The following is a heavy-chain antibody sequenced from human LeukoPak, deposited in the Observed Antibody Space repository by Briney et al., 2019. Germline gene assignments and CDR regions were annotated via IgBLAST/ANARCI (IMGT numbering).Heavy chain of an antibody. D-gene: IGHD3-16*01. CDR3: ARDPGGFGWQDLLNYFDV. Sequence: ASVKVSCKASGFTFTGYCMHWVRQAPGQELEWMGWINPNSGGTNSTQKFQGRVTMTSDSSISTAYMELSSLRSDDTAVYYCARDPGGFGWQDLLNYFDVWGQGTLVTVSS. J-gene: IGHJ4*02. CDR2: INPNSGGT. CDR1: GFTFTGYC. V-gene: IGHV1-2*02.